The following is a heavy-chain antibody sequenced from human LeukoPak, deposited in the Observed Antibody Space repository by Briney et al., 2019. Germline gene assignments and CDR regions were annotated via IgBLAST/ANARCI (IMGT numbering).Heavy chain of an antibody. Sequence: ASVKVSCKASGYTFTSYYMHWVRQAPGHGLEWMGIINPSGGSTSYAQKFQGRVTMTRDTSTSTVYMELSSLRSEATAVYYCARGKGEQSGSYYYYYGMDVWGQGTTVTVSS. CDR2: INPSGGST. D-gene: IGHD1-26*01. V-gene: IGHV1-46*01. CDR3: ARGKGEQSGSYYYYYGMDV. J-gene: IGHJ6*02. CDR1: GYTFTSYY.